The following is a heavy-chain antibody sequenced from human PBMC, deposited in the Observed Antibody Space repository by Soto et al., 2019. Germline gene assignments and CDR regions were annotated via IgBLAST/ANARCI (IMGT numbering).Heavy chain of an antibody. V-gene: IGHV3-11*05. CDR2: ISSSSSYT. Sequence: QVQLVESGGGLVKPGGSLRLSCAASGFTFSDYYMSWIRQAPGKGLARVSYISSSSSYTNYADSVKGRLTISTDNAKDSLYLQMNSLGTAGTAVYYCAGYYGKAVWGQGSTVTVSS. CDR1: GFTFSDYY. J-gene: IGHJ6*02. CDR3: AGYYGKAV.